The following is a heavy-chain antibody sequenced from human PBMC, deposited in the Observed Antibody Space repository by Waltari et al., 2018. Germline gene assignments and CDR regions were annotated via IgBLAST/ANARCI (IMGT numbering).Heavy chain of an antibody. CDR2: INSDGSST. Sequence: EVQLVESGGGLVQPGGSLRLSCAASGFTFSSYWMHWVRQAPGKGLVWVSRINSDGSSTSYADSVKGRFTISRDNAKNTLYLQMNSLRAEDTAVYYRARFFRVYSNDYFDYWGQGTLVTVSS. CDR1: GFTFSSYW. D-gene: IGHD4-4*01. V-gene: IGHV3-74*01. CDR3: ARFFRVYSNDYFDY. J-gene: IGHJ4*02.